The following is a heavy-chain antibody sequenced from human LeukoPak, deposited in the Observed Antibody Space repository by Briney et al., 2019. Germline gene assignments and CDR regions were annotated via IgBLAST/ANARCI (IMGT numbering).Heavy chain of an antibody. J-gene: IGHJ4*02. CDR3: ARGYSTVDY. D-gene: IGHD1-26*01. CDR2: ISTSSSYT. V-gene: IGHV3-11*03. CDR1: GFTFSDYY. Sequence: GGSLRLSCAASGFTFSDYYMSWIRQAPGKGLEWVSYISTSSSYTNYADSVKGRFTISRANAENSLYLQMNSLRAEDTAVYYCARGYSTVDYWGQGTLVTVSS.